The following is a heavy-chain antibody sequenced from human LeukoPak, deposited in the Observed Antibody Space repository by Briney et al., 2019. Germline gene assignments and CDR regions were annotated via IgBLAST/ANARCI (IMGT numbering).Heavy chain of an antibody. CDR3: ARGGPLGVLTRHFDF. V-gene: IGHV1-69*04. J-gene: IGHJ4*02. Sequence: ASVNVSCKASGGTFSSYAINWVRQAPGQGLEWMGRIIPILNIPNYAQKFQGKVTITADKSTSTAYMELSSLRSEDTAVYYCARGGPLGVLTRHFDFWGQGTLVTVSS. CDR1: GGTFSSYA. CDR2: IIPILNIP. D-gene: IGHD3-3*01.